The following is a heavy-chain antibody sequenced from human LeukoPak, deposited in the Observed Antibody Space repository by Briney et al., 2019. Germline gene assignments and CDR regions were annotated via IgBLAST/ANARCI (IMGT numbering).Heavy chain of an antibody. D-gene: IGHD2-8*01. CDR2: INHSGST. Sequence: SETLSLTCAVYGGSFSGYYWSWIRQPPGKGLEWIGEINHSGSTNYNPSLKSRVTISVDTSKNQFSLKLSSVTAADTAVYYCARDRRPGLYNWGQGTLVTVSS. V-gene: IGHV4-34*01. CDR1: GGSFSGYY. J-gene: IGHJ4*02. CDR3: ARDRRPGLYN.